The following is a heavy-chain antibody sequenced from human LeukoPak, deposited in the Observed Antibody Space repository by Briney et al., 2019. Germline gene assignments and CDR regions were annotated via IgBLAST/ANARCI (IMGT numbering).Heavy chain of an antibody. Sequence: SETLSLTCAVYGGSFSGYYWSWIRQPPGKGLEWIGEINHSGSTNYNPSLKSRVTISVDTSKNQFSLKLSSVTAADTAVYYCARYLVPAATYYFDYWGQGTLVTVSS. V-gene: IGHV4-34*01. CDR2: INHSGST. CDR1: GGSFSGYY. J-gene: IGHJ4*02. D-gene: IGHD2-2*01. CDR3: ARYLVPAATYYFDY.